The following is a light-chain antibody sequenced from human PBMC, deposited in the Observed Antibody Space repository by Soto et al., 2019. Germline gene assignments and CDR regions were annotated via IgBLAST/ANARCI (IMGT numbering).Light chain of an antibody. CDR2: AAS. CDR3: QQSYSTPLT. J-gene: IGKJ3*01. CDR1: QRISSY. V-gene: IGKV1-39*01. Sequence: DIPMTQSPSSLSASVGDRVTITCRASQRISSYLNWYQQKPGKAPKLLIYAASSLQSGVPSRFSGSGSGTDFTLTISSLQPEDFATYYCQQSYSTPLTFGPGTKVDIK.